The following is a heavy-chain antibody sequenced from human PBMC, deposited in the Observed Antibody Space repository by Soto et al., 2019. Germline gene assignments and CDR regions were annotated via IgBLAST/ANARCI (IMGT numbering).Heavy chain of an antibody. V-gene: IGHV4-39*01. CDR2: IEHTGST. CDR1: GGSGRGGTYL. J-gene: IGHJ4*02. Sequence: PSQTRSLTCHVSGGSGRGGTYLWGWLRHAPDTGRRLCGSIEHTGSTYYNPSLSTRLTISRDTSKNQFSVTVRSVTAADTAMYYCARGPSAGVWPGTYDKWGQATLVTV. CDR3: ARGPSAGVWPGTYDK.